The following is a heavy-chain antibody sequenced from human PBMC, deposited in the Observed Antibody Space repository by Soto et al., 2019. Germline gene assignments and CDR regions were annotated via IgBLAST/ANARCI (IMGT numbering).Heavy chain of an antibody. CDR2: IRSKAYGGTT. CDR3: TRAFWDSSGYYINDAFDI. J-gene: IGHJ3*02. CDR1: GFTFGDYA. V-gene: IGHV3-49*03. D-gene: IGHD3-22*01. Sequence: GGSLRLSCTASGFTFGDYAMSWFRQAPGKGLEWVGFIRSKAYGGTTEYAASVKGRFTISRDDSKSIAYLQMNSLKTEDTAVYYCTRAFWDSSGYYINDAFDIWGQGTMVTVSS.